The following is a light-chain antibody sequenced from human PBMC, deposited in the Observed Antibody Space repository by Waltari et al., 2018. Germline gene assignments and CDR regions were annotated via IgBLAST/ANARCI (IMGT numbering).Light chain of an antibody. Sequence: QSALTQPPSVSGSPGQSVTIPCTGTNTDIGRYQTVSWYKQPPGTAPKLMVYEVSNRPSGVPDRFSGSKSGNTASLTISGLQAEDEADYYCSSYTSSITLLFGGGTKLTVL. CDR1: NTDIGRYQT. V-gene: IGLV2-18*02. CDR2: EVS. J-gene: IGLJ2*01. CDR3: SSYTSSITLL.